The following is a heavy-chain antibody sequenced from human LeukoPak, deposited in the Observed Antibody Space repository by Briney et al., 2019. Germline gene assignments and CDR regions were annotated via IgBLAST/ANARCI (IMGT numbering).Heavy chain of an antibody. J-gene: IGHJ4*02. D-gene: IGHD6-19*01. CDR2: IYCSGST. CDR3: ARHHPSIAVAGTDYFDY. V-gene: IGHV4-59*08. Sequence: SETLSLTCTVSGGSISSYYWSWIRQPPGKGLEWIGYIYCSGSTNYNPSLKSRVTISVDTSKNQFSLKLSSVTAADTAVYYCARHHPSIAVAGTDYFDYWGQGTLVTVSS. CDR1: GGSISSYY.